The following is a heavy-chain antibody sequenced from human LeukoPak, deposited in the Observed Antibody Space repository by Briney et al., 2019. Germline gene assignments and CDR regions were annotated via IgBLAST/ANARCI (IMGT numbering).Heavy chain of an antibody. J-gene: IGHJ3*02. V-gene: IGHV1-46*01. D-gene: IGHD3-22*01. CDR2: INPSGGST. CDR3: AKQTPTMNVEYAFDI. CDR1: GYTFTSYY. Sequence: ASVKVSCKASGYTFTSYYMHWVRQAPGQGLEWMGIINPSGGSTSYAQKFQGRVTMTRDMSTSTVYMELSSLRAEDTAVYYCAKQTPTMNVEYAFDIWGQGTMVTVSS.